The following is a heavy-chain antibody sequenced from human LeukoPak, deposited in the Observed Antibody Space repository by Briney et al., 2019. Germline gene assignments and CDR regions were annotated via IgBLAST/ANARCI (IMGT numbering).Heavy chain of an antibody. J-gene: IGHJ4*02. CDR1: GGTFSSYA. D-gene: IGHD3-9*01. CDR3: ARGFDSQRADY. Sequence: GASVKVSCKASGGTFSSYAISWVRQAPGQGLEWMGGIIPIFGTANYAQKFQGRVTITADESTSTAYMELSSLRSEDTAVCYCARGFDSQRADYWGQGTLVTVSS. V-gene: IGHV1-69*13. CDR2: IIPIFGTA.